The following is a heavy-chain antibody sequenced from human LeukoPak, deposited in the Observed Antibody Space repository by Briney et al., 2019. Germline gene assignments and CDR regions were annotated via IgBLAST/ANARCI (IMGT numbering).Heavy chain of an antibody. CDR3: ARVGSTSLYYFDY. D-gene: IGHD2-2*01. CDR2: IYHSGST. Sequence: SETLSLTCTVSGGSISSYYWSWIRQPPGKGLEWIGYIYHSGSTYYNPSLKSRVTISVDRSKNQFSLKLSSVTAADTAVYYCARVGSTSLYYFDYWGQGTLVTVSS. V-gene: IGHV4-59*12. CDR1: GGSISSYY. J-gene: IGHJ4*02.